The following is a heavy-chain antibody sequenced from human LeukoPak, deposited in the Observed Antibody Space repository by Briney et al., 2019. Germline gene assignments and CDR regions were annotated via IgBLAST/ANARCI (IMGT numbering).Heavy chain of an antibody. J-gene: IGHJ3*02. V-gene: IGHV4-4*07. CDR3: AKDSCSGGSCYSHDAFDI. CDR2: IYTSGTN. Sequence: SETLSLTCTVSGGSISSYYWSWIRQPAGSGLEWIGRIYTSGTNNYNPSLKSRVTMSVDTSKNQFSLKLRSVTAADTAVYYCAKDSCSGGSCYSHDAFDIWGQGTMVTVSS. CDR1: GGSISSYY. D-gene: IGHD2-15*01.